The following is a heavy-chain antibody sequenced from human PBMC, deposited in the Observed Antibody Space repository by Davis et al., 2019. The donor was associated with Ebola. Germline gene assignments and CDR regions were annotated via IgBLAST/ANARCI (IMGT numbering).Heavy chain of an antibody. Sequence: ASVKVSCKASGYTFTSYGISWVRQAPGQGLEWMGWISAYNGNTNYAQKLQGRVTMTTDTSTSTAYMELRSLRSDDTAVYYCARDSRVMVQGVIIDYWGQGTLVTVSS. CDR1: GYTFTSYG. CDR2: ISAYNGNT. D-gene: IGHD3-10*01. CDR3: ARDSRVMVQGVIIDY. J-gene: IGHJ4*02. V-gene: IGHV1-18*01.